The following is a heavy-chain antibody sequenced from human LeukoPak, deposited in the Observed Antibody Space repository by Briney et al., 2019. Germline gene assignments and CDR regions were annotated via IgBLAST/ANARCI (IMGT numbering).Heavy chain of an antibody. CDR2: IYYSGST. J-gene: IGHJ4*02. V-gene: IGHV4-59*01. CDR1: GGSFSGYY. Sequence: SETLSLTCAVYGGSFSGYYWSWIRQPPGKGLEWIGYIYYSGSTNYNPSLKSRVTISVDTSKNQFSLKLSSVTAADTAVYYCARGGHYYDSSGYFGNWGQGTLVTVSS. D-gene: IGHD3-22*01. CDR3: ARGGHYYDSSGYFGN.